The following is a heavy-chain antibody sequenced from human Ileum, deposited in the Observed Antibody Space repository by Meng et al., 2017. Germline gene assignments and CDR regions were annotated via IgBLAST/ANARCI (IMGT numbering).Heavy chain of an antibody. CDR1: GYTFRSYG. CDR2: ISVYNSNI. J-gene: IGHJ4*02. Sequence: QVQLVQSGAEVKEPGASVKVSCKASGYTFRSYGITWVRQAPGQGLEWMGWISVYNSNIEYAQKFQGRVSMTTDTSTSTAYMELKSLRSDDTAVYYCARDRLSIATGGNFEYWGQGTLVTVSS. D-gene: IGHD6-13*01. CDR3: ARDRLSIATGGNFEY. V-gene: IGHV1-18*01.